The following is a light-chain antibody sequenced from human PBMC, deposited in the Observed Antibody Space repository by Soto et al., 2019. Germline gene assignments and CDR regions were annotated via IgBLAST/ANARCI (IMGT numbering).Light chain of an antibody. Sequence: QSALTQPRSVSGSPGQSVTISCTGTSSDVGYYNYVSWYQLHPGKAPTVMIYDVSKRPSGVPDRFSGSKSGNTASLTISGLQAEDEADYYCCSYAGSYIQVLLGGGTQLTVL. J-gene: IGLJ2*01. CDR2: DVS. CDR1: SSDVGYYNY. CDR3: CSYAGSYIQVL. V-gene: IGLV2-11*01.